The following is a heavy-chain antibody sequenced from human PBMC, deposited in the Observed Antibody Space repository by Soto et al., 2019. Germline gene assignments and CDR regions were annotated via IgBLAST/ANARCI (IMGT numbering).Heavy chain of an antibody. CDR2: IYYSGST. Sequence: PSETLSLTCTVSGGSISSGGYYWSWIRQHPGKGLEWIGYIYYSGSTYYNPSLKSRVTISVDTSKNQFSLKLSSVTAADTAVYYCARYSNIWSGELFPPPWFDPWGQGTLVTVSS. V-gene: IGHV4-31*03. CDR3: ARYSNIWSGELFPPPWFDP. D-gene: IGHD3-10*01. CDR1: GGSISSGGYY. J-gene: IGHJ5*02.